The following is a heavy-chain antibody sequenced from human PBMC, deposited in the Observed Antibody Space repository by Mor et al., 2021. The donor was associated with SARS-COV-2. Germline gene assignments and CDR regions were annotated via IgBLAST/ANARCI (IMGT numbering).Heavy chain of an antibody. D-gene: IGHD2-15*01. Sequence: KGRFTISRDNAKNSLYLQMNSLRAEDTAVYYCARMMGCSGGSCPDAFDIWGQGTMVTVSS. CDR3: ARMMGCSGGSCPDAFDI. V-gene: IGHV3-11*06. J-gene: IGHJ3*02.